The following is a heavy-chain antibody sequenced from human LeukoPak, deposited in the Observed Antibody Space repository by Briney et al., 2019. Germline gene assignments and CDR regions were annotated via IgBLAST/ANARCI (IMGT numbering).Heavy chain of an antibody. CDR2: ISGSGGST. J-gene: IGHJ4*02. D-gene: IGHD2-2*01. CDR1: GFTFSSYA. V-gene: IGHV3-23*01. CDR3: AKDFGYERNRPFDY. Sequence: GGSLRLSCAASGFTFSSYAMSWVRQAPGKGLEWVSAISGSGGSTYYAVSVKGRFTISRDNSKNTLYLQMNSLRAEDTAVYYCAKDFGYERNRPFDYWGQGTLVTVSS.